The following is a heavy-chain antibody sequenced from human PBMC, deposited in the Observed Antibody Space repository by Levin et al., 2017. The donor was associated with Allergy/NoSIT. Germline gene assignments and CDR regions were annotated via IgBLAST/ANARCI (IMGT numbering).Heavy chain of an antibody. J-gene: IGHJ4*02. Sequence: GESLKISCAASGFTFSSYSMNWVRQAPGKGLEWVSSISSSSSYIYYADSVKGRFTISRDNAKNSLYLQMNSLRAEDTAVYYCAREGFGELLPQIDYWGQGTLVTVSS. V-gene: IGHV3-21*01. CDR2: ISSSSSYI. CDR1: GFTFSSYS. D-gene: IGHD3-10*01. CDR3: AREGFGELLPQIDY.